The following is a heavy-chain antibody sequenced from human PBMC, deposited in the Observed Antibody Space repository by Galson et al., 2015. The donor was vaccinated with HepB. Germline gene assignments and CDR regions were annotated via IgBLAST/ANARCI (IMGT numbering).Heavy chain of an antibody. J-gene: IGHJ6*02. Sequence: QSGAEVKKPGESLRISCKGSGYSFTSYWISWVRQMPGKGLEWMGRIDPSDSYTNYSPSFQGHVTISADKSISTAYLQWSSLKASDTAMYYCARRAGDGWSYYYYYGMDVWGQGTTVTVSS. V-gene: IGHV5-10-1*01. CDR2: IDPSDSYT. CDR3: ARRAGDGWSYYYYYGMDV. CDR1: GYSFTSYW. D-gene: IGHD6-19*01.